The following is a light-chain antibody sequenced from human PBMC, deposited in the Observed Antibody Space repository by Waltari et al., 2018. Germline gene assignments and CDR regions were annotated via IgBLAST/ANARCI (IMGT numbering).Light chain of an antibody. CDR3: QQRSNWWT. CDR1: QSISTY. Sequence: EIVLTQSPDTLSLSPGERATLSCRASQSISTYLAWYQQRPGQAPRLLIYDASNRATGIPARCSGSGSGTDFTLTISSLEPEDFAVYYCQQRSNWWTFGQGTKVEIK. V-gene: IGKV3-11*01. J-gene: IGKJ1*01. CDR2: DAS.